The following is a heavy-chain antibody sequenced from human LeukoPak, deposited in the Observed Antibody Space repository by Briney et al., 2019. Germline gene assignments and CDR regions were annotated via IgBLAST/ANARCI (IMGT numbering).Heavy chain of an antibody. V-gene: IGHV3-30*02. J-gene: IGHJ4*02. CDR2: IRYDGNEK. CDR3: ARAGVRGRWLQLGPIDY. Sequence: GGSLRLSCAASGFSFSSYGMHWVRQASGKGLELVAFIRYDGNEKYYAGSVQGRFTVARDNSKNTLYLQMNSLRAEDTAVYYCARAGVRGRWLQLGPIDYWGQGTLVTVSS. D-gene: IGHD5-24*01. CDR1: GFSFSSYG.